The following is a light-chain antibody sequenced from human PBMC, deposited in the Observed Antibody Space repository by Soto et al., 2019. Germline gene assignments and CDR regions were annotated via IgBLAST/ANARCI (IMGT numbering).Light chain of an antibody. CDR1: SSDIGGYNF. Sequence: QSALTQPASVSGSPGQSITISCTGNSSDIGGYNFVSWYQQHPGKAPHLMIYEVSNRPSGVSNRFSGSKSGDTASLTISGLQAEDEADYYCSSYTGSVTLFGGGTNVTVL. V-gene: IGLV2-14*01. J-gene: IGLJ2*01. CDR3: SSYTGSVTL. CDR2: EVS.